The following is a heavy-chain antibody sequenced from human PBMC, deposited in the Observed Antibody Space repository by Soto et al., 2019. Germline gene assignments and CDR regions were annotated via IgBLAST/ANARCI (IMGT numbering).Heavy chain of an antibody. CDR2: ISSSSSYI. D-gene: IGHD3-16*01. Sequence: EVQLVESGGGLVKPGGSLRLSCAASGFTFSSYSMNWVRQAPGKGLEWVSSISSSSSYIYYADSVKGRFTISRDNAKNSLYLQMNSPRAEDTAVYYCARDLGRGGFDYWGQGTLVTVSS. CDR3: ARDLGRGGFDY. V-gene: IGHV3-21*01. J-gene: IGHJ4*02. CDR1: GFTFSSYS.